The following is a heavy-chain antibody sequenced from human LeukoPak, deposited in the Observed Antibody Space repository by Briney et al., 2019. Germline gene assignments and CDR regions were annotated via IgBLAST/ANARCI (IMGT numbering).Heavy chain of an antibody. CDR2: INHSGST. CDR1: GGSVSSGDYY. CDR3: ARRHIVVVPAAVDY. D-gene: IGHD2-2*01. J-gene: IGHJ4*02. V-gene: IGHV4-61*08. Sequence: PSETLSLTCTVSGGSVSSGDYYWSWIRQPPGKGLEWIGEINHSGSTNYNPSLKSRVTISVDTSKNQFSLKLSSVTAADTAVYYCARRHIVVVPAAVDYWGQGTLVTVSS.